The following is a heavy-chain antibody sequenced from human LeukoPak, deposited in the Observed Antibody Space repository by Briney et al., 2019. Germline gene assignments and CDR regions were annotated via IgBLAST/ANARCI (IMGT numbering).Heavy chain of an antibody. Sequence: GGSLRLSCAASGFTFSSYSMNWVRQAPGKGLQWVSSISTRSSYLYYADSVKGRFTISRDDAKNSLYLQLNSLRAEDTAVYYCATLASTDGYWGQGTLVTVSS. J-gene: IGHJ4*02. CDR1: GFTFSSYS. CDR2: ISTRSSYL. CDR3: ATLASTDGY. D-gene: IGHD1-1*01. V-gene: IGHV3-21*01.